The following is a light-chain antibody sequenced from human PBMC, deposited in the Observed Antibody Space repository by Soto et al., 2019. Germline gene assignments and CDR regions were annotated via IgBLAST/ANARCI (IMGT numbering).Light chain of an antibody. CDR2: GAS. J-gene: IGKJ1*01. V-gene: IGKV3-15*01. CDR3: QQYNNWWT. CDR1: QSVSSN. Sequence: EIVMTQSPATLSVSPGERATLSCRASQSVSSNLAWYQQKPGQAPRLLIYGASTGATGIPARFSGSGSGTAFTLTISSLQSEDFAVYYCQQYNNWWTFGQGNKVEIK.